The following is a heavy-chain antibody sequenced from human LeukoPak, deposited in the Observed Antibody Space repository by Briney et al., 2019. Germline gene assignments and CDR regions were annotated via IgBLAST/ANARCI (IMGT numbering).Heavy chain of an antibody. J-gene: IGHJ4*01. D-gene: IGHD4-23*01. Sequence: GGSLRLSCAASGFTFSSYDMSWVRQAPGKGLEWVSSLTSDGGSTEYADSVKGRFTISRDNSKNTLYLQMNSLRAEDTALYFCARSLVRWAFDYWGRGALVSVFS. CDR3: ARSLVRWAFDY. CDR2: LTSDGGST. V-gene: IGHV3-23*01. CDR1: GFTFSSYD.